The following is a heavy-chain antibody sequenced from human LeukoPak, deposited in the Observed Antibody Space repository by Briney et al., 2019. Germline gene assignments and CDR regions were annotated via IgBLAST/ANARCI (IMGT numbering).Heavy chain of an antibody. V-gene: IGHV4-38-2*02. J-gene: IGHJ6*03. CDR1: GYSISSGYY. CDR2: IYHSGST. D-gene: IGHD2/OR15-2a*01. Sequence: SETLSLTCTVSGYSISSGYYWGWIRQPPGKGLEWIGSIYHSGSTYCNPSLKSRVTISVDTSKNQFSLKLSSVTAADTAVYYCARDHSNYDYYYYMDVWGKGTTVTVSS. CDR3: ARDHSNYDYYYYMDV.